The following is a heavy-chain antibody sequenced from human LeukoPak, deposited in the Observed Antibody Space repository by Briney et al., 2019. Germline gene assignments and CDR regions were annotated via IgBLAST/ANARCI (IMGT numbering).Heavy chain of an antibody. J-gene: IGHJ5*02. CDR2: IRPMNSDM. CDR1: GYNFNTYW. CDR3: ARQEYCSGGSCYTWFDP. Sequence: GESLKISCRGSGYNFNTYWVAWVRQLPGKGLEWMGIIRPMNSDMRYSPSFQGQVTISADRSINTAYLQWSSLKASDTAIYYCARQEYCSGGSCYTWFDPWGQGTLVIVSS. V-gene: IGHV5-51*01. D-gene: IGHD2-15*01.